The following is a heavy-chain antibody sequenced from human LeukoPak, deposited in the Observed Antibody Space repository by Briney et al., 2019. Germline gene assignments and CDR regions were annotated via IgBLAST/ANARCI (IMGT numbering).Heavy chain of an antibody. CDR2: IWYDGSNK. J-gene: IGHJ4*02. Sequence: AGGSLRLSCAASGFTFSSYGMHWVRQAPGKGLEWVAAIWYDGSNKYYADSVRGRFTISRDNSKNTLYLQVNSLRAEDTAVYYCARGLPLLDYWGQGTLVTVSS. V-gene: IGHV3-33*01. CDR1: GFTFSSYG. CDR3: ARGLPLLDY. D-gene: IGHD4-11*01.